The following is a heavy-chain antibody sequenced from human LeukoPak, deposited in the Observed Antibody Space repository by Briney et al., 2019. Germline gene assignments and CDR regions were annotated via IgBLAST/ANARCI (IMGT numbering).Heavy chain of an antibody. D-gene: IGHD3-22*01. Sequence: GASVKVSCKASGYTFTGYYMHWVRQAPGQGLEWMGWINPNSGGTNYAQKFQGRVTMTRDTSISTAYMELSRLRSDDTAVYYYARDITMIVVVGNCFDYWGQGTLVTVSS. J-gene: IGHJ4*02. V-gene: IGHV1-2*02. CDR1: GYTFTGYY. CDR3: ARDITMIVVVGNCFDY. CDR2: INPNSGGT.